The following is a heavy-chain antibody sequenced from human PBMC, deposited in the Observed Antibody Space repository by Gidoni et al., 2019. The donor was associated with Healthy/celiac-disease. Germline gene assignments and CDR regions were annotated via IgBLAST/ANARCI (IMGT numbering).Heavy chain of an antibody. D-gene: IGHD4-17*01. CDR3: ARDQGYGDSPTFDY. J-gene: IGHJ4*02. CDR1: GFTFSDYY. Sequence: QVQLVESGGGLVKPGGSLRLSCAASGFTFSDYYMSWIRQAPGKGLEWVSYISSSSSYTNYADSVKGRFTISRDNAKNSLYLQMNSLRAEDTAVYYCARDQGYGDSPTFDYWGQGTLVTVSS. V-gene: IGHV3-11*06. CDR2: ISSSSSYT.